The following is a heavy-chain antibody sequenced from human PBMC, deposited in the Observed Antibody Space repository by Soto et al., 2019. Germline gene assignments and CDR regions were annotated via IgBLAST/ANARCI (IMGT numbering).Heavy chain of an antibody. V-gene: IGHV4-31*03. CDR3: ARGVEVAGTKWFDP. Sequence: QVQLQESGPGLVKPSQTLSLTCTVSGGSISRGGYYWSWIRQHPGKGLEWIGYIYYSGSTYYNPSLKSRVTISVDTSKNQFSLKLSSVTAADTAVYYCARGVEVAGTKWFDPWGQGTLVTVSS. D-gene: IGHD6-19*01. CDR1: GGSISRGGYY. J-gene: IGHJ5*02. CDR2: IYYSGST.